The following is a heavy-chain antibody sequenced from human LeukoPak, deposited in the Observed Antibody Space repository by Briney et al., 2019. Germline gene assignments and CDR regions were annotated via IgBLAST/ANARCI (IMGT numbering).Heavy chain of an antibody. J-gene: IGHJ2*01. Sequence: PSETLSLTCTVSGGSISSSSYYWGWIRQPPGKGLEWLGSIYSSGSTYYNPSLKSRVAISADTSKHQFSLKLTSVTAADTAVYYCARYSSTRPHWYFDLWGRGTLVTVSS. CDR1: GGSISSSSYY. CDR3: ARYSSTRPHWYFDL. CDR2: IYSSGST. D-gene: IGHD6-13*01. V-gene: IGHV4-39*01.